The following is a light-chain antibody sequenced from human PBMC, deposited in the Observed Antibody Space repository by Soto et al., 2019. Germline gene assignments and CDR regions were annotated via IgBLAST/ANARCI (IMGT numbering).Light chain of an antibody. Sequence: DIQMTQSPSTLSASVGDRVTITCRASQSISDWLAWYQQKPGKAPKLLMYDASRLESGVPSRFSGSGSGTEFTLTISSLQPDDFATYYCQQYNRYSTFGGGTKVEI. CDR1: QSISDW. J-gene: IGKJ4*01. CDR3: QQYNRYST. CDR2: DAS. V-gene: IGKV1-5*01.